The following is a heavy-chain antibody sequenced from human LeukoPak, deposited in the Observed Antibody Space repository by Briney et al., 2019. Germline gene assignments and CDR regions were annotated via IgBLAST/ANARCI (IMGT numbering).Heavy chain of an antibody. CDR2: IYYSGST. J-gene: IGHJ4*02. CDR3: ARDSVLLWFGDREGYYFDY. CDR1: GGSISSGSYY. V-gene: IGHV4-61*01. Sequence: SQTLSLTCTVSGGSISSGSYYWSWIRQPPGKGLEWIGYIYYSGSTNYNPSLKSRVTISVDTSKNQFSLKLSSVAAADTAVYYCARDSVLLWFGDREGYYFDYWGQGTLVTVSS. D-gene: IGHD3-10*01.